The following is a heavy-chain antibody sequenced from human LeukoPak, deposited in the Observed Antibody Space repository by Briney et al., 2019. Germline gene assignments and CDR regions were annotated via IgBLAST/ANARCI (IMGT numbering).Heavy chain of an antibody. CDR3: ARRHHEWELLDY. V-gene: IGHV5-51*01. CDR2: IYPGDSDT. J-gene: IGHJ4*02. CDR1: GYSFTSSW. Sequence: GESLKISCKGSGYSFTSSWIGWVRQMPGKGVEWVGIIYPGDSDTRYSPSFQGQVTISADKSITTAYLQWSSLKASDTAMYYCARRHHEWELLDYWGQGTLVTVSS. D-gene: IGHD1-26*01.